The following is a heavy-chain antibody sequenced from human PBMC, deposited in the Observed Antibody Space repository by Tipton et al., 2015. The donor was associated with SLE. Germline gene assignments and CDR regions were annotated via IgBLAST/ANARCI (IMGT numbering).Heavy chain of an antibody. Sequence: TLSLTCTVSGGSISSYYWSWIRQPAGKGLEWIGRIYTSGSTNYNPSLKSRVTISVNTSKNQFSLKLSSVTAADTAVYYCARGGLVVGVSYFDYWGQGTLVTVSS. V-gene: IGHV4-4*07. J-gene: IGHJ4*02. CDR2: IYTSGST. CDR3: ARGGLVVGVSYFDY. D-gene: IGHD3-22*01. CDR1: GGSISSYY.